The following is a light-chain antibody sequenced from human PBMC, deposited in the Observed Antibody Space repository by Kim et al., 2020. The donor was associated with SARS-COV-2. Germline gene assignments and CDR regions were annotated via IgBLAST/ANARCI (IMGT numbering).Light chain of an antibody. V-gene: IGKV3-11*01. CDR3: QQRSNLIT. J-gene: IGKJ5*01. CDR2: DTS. CDR1: QIVGNY. Sequence: ALSPGERATLSCRASQIVGNYLAWYQQRPGQAPRLLIYDTSNRATGIPARFSGSGSGTDFTLTISSLEPEDFAVYFCQQRSNLITFGQGTRLEIK.